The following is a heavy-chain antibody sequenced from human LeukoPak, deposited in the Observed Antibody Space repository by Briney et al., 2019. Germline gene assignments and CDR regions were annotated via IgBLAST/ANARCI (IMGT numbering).Heavy chain of an antibody. CDR1: GFTFSSYA. Sequence: PGRSLRLSCAASGFTFSSYAMHWVRQAPGKGLEWVAVISYDGSNKYYADSVKGRFTISRDNSKNTLYLQMSSLRAEDTAVYYCARDVWLQPDYWGKEPRVTVSS. CDR3: ARDVWLQPDY. CDR2: ISYDGSNK. D-gene: IGHD5-24*01. V-gene: IGHV3-30-3*01. J-gene: IGHJ4*02.